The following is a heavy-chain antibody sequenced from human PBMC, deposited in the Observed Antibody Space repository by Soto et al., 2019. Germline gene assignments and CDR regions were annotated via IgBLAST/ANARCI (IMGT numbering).Heavy chain of an antibody. Sequence: ASVKVSCKASGYTFTSYSMHWVRQAPGQRLEWMEWINAGNGNTKYSQKFQGRVTITRDTSASTAYMELSSLRSEDTAVYYCARPHFSSSYYFDYWGQGTLVTVSS. CDR1: GYTFTSYS. J-gene: IGHJ4*02. D-gene: IGHD6-13*01. CDR2: INAGNGNT. V-gene: IGHV1-3*01. CDR3: ARPHFSSSYYFDY.